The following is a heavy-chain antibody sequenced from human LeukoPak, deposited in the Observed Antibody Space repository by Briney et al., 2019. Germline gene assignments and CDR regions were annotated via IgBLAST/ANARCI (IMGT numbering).Heavy chain of an antibody. D-gene: IGHD5-18*01. J-gene: IGHJ6*02. CDR2: IYYSGST. V-gene: IGHV4-61*01. CDR3: ARGYSYGNPSGMDV. Sequence: PSEALSLTCTVSGGSISGGSISHYYWSWIRRPPGKGLEWIGYIYYSGSTTYNPSHKSRVTISVDMSKNQFSLKLTSVTAADTAVYYCARGYSYGNPSGMDVWGQGTTVIVSS. CDR1: GGSISGGSISHYY.